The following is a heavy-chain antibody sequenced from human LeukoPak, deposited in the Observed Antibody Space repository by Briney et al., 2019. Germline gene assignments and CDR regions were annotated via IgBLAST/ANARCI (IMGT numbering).Heavy chain of an antibody. Sequence: PGGSLRLSCAASGFTFSSCAMHWVRQAPGKGLERVAVISYDGSNKYYADSVKGRFTISRDNSKNTLYLQMNSLRAEDTAVYYCAKVSTFSSSGPPDYWGQGTLVTVSS. D-gene: IGHD6-13*01. V-gene: IGHV3-30-3*01. CDR2: ISYDGSNK. J-gene: IGHJ4*02. CDR1: GFTFSSCA. CDR3: AKVSTFSSSGPPDY.